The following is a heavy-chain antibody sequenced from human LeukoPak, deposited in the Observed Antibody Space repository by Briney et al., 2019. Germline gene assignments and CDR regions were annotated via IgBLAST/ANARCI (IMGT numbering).Heavy chain of an antibody. Sequence: ASVKVSCKASGYTFTNYVMNWVRQAPGQGLEWMGWINTNTGNPTYAQGFTGRFVFSLDTSVSTAYLQISSPKAEDTAVYYCARGGGDYYYDSSGSLDYWGQGTLVTVSS. CDR3: ARGGGDYYYDSSGSLDY. J-gene: IGHJ4*02. CDR1: GYTFTNYV. V-gene: IGHV7-4-1*02. D-gene: IGHD3-22*01. CDR2: INTNTGNP.